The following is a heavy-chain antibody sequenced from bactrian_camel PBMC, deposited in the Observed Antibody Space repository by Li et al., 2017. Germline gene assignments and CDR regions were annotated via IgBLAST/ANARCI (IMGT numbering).Heavy chain of an antibody. CDR2: IGSDGKT. CDR3: AARPGRMTANQALVEDEYVL. J-gene: IGHJ4*01. CDR1: GLTYSHYC. D-gene: IGHD3*01. V-gene: IGHV3S55*01. Sequence: LVESGGGTVQAGGSLRLSCAASGLTYSHYCNAWFRQVPGKEREGVAAIGSDGKTFYADSVKGRFTISKDNSDNTLYLQMNSLKSEDTAMYYCAARPGRMTANQALVEDEYVLWGRGTQVTVS.